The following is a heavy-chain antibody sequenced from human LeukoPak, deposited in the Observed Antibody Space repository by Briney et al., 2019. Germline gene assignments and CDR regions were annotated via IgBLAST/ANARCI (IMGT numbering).Heavy chain of an antibody. CDR3: ATVLGPIAARPLSDY. J-gene: IGHJ4*02. D-gene: IGHD6-6*01. CDR1: GYTLTELS. V-gene: IGHV1-24*01. CDR2: FDPEDGET. Sequence: GASVKVSCKVSGYTLTELSMHWVRQAPGKGLEWMGGFDPEDGETIYAQKFQGRVTMTEDTSTDTAYMELSSLRSEDTTVYYCATVLGPIAARPLSDYWGQGTLVTVSS.